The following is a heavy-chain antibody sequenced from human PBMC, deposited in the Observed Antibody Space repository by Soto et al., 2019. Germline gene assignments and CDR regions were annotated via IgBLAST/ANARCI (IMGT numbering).Heavy chain of an antibody. D-gene: IGHD2-21*01. J-gene: IGHJ3*02. CDR1: GGSISSSSYY. Sequence: SETLSLTCTVSGGSISSSSYYWGWIRQPPGKGLEWIGSIYYSGSTYYNPSLKSRVTISVDTSKNQFSLKLSSVTAADTALYYCARRAYCGGDCYSWAFDIWGQGTMVTVSS. V-gene: IGHV4-39*01. CDR3: ARRAYCGGDCYSWAFDI. CDR2: IYYSGST.